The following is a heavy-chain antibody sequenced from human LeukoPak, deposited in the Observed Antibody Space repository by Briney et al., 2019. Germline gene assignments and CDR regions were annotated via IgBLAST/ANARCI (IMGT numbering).Heavy chain of an antibody. CDR3: ARDDNYYDSSGPADY. D-gene: IGHD3-22*01. CDR2: INSDGIST. J-gene: IGHJ4*02. Sequence: PGGSLRLSCAASRFTFSRYWMHWVRQAPGKGLVWVSRINSDGISTSYADSVKGRFTISRDNAKNTLYLQMNSLRAEDTAVYYCARDDNYYDSSGPADYWGQGTLVTVSS. CDR1: RFTFSRYW. V-gene: IGHV3-74*01.